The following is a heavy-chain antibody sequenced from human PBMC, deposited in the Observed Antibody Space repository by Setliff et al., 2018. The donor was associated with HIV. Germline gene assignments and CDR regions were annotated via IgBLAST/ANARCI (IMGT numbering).Heavy chain of an antibody. Sequence: VASVKVSCKTSGYTFTNYGVSWVRQAPGQGLQWLGCINTYTGYTHYAKDLQARVTMTTNTSTSTAYMYLGSLTSDDTAIYYCAATGSGGYVHWGQGTLVTVSS. CDR2: INTYTGYT. V-gene: IGHV1-18*01. CDR3: AATGSGGYVH. D-gene: IGHD5-12*01. CDR1: GYTFTNYG. J-gene: IGHJ4*02.